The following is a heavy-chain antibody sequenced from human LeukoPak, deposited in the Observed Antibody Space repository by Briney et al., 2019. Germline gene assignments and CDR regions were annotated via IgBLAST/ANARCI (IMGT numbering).Heavy chain of an antibody. CDR1: GYSFTSYW. V-gene: IGHV5-51*01. CDR2: IYPGDSDT. CDR3: ARQAHYYDSSGYLEYFQH. D-gene: IGHD3-22*01. J-gene: IGHJ1*01. Sequence: GESLKISCKGSGYSFTSYWIGWVRQMPGKGLEWMGIIYPGDSDTRYSPSFQGQVTISADKSISTAYLQWSSLKASDTAMYYCARQAHYYDSSGYLEYFQHWGQGTLVTVSS.